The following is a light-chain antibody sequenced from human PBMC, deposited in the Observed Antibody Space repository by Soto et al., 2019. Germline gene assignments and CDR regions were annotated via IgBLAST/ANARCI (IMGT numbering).Light chain of an antibody. Sequence: IQMSQAPSTLSGSVGDRVTITCRASQNIATWLAWYQQKPGKAPKLLIYKASNLQGGVPSRFSGSGSGTEFTLTISSLQPDDFAIYYCQQYSSFTTFGQGTRWIS. J-gene: IGKJ1*01. V-gene: IGKV1-5*03. CDR3: QQYSSFTT. CDR1: QNIATW. CDR2: KAS.